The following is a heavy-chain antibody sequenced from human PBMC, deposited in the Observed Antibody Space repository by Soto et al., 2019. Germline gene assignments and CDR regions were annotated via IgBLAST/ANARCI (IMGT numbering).Heavy chain of an antibody. J-gene: IGHJ3*01. CDR3: ARGSASSSRVTFYV. Sequence: EVQLVESGGGLVKPGGSLRLSCAASGFTFSRYIMHWVRQAPGQGLEWIATISSTSTNIYYADSVKGRITISRDNPKNALSLQMDSLRREDTSVYYCARGSASSSRVTFYVWGQGTMVTVSP. V-gene: IGHV3-21*01. D-gene: IGHD1-26*01. CDR1: GFTFSRYI. CDR2: ISSTSTNI.